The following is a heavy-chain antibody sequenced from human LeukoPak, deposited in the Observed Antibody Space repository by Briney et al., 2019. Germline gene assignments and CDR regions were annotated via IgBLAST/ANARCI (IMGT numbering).Heavy chain of an antibody. CDR3: ARVIFRVNVGSYGPLHYYYYMDV. D-gene: IGHD5-18*01. Sequence: SVKVSCKASGGTFSSYAISWVRQAPRQGLEWMGGIIPIFGTANYAQKFQGRVTITADESTSTAYMELSSLRSEDTAVYYCARVIFRVNVGSYGPLHYYYYMDVWGKGTTVTVSS. CDR2: IIPIFGTA. V-gene: IGHV1-69*13. CDR1: GGTFSSYA. J-gene: IGHJ6*03.